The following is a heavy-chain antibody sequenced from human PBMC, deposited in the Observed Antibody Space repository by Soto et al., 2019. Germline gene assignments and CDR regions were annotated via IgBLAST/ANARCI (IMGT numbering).Heavy chain of an antibody. CDR3: AHSKRLGGGSYLEKGMEV. V-gene: IGHV2-5*02. J-gene: IGHJ6*01. CDR2: IYWDDDK. Sequence: QTTLKASGPSLVKPTQPLTLTCTFSGFSLSTNGVGVGWIRQPPGKALEWLALIYWDDDKRYSSSLKSRHTIMKDTTKNQVVLIMTNMDPVDTAAYYCAHSKRLGGGSYLEKGMEVWGQGSTVTVSS. CDR1: GFSLSTNGVG. D-gene: IGHD2-15*01.